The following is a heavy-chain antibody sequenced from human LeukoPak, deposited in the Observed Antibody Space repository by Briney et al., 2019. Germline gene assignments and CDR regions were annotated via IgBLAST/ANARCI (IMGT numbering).Heavy chain of an antibody. Sequence: ASVKVSCKASGYTFTSYGISWVRQAPGQGLEWMGWISAYNGNTNYAQKLQGRVTMATDTSTSTAYMELRSLRSDDTAVYYCARDLKMGYSSGRHSWGTGSSNDYWGQGTLVTVSS. CDR2: ISAYNGNT. CDR1: GYTFTSYG. CDR3: ARDLKMGYSSGRHSWGTGSSNDY. V-gene: IGHV1-18*01. J-gene: IGHJ4*02. D-gene: IGHD6-19*01.